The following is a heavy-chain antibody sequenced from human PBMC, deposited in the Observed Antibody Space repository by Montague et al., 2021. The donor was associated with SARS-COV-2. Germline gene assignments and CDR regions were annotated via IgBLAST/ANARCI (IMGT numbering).Heavy chain of an antibody. CDR3: ARDGSPVRGGYFNYGMDV. V-gene: IGHV3-33*01. CDR1: GFNFRTYG. CDR2: IWYDGGNK. Sequence: SLRLSCAASGFNFRTYGMHWVRQAPGKGLEWVAVIWYDGGNKDYADSVKGRFTISRDNFQNTLYLLMNNLRAEDTAVYYCARDGSPVRGGYFNYGMDVWGQGTTVTVS. D-gene: IGHD3-10*01. J-gene: IGHJ6*02.